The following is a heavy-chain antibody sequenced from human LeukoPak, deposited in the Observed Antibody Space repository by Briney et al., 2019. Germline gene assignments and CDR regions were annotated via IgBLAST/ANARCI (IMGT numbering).Heavy chain of an antibody. CDR3: ARTTGNYGYYFDY. J-gene: IGHJ4*02. V-gene: IGHV4-59*01. CDR1: SGSINFYY. D-gene: IGHD1-7*01. CDR2: IYYRGST. Sequence: SETLSPTCTVSSGSINFYYWSWIRQTPGKGLEWIGYIYYRGSTNYNPSLKSRVTISVDTPKNQFSLNLSSVTAADTAIYYCARTTGNYGYYFDYWGQGAQVTVSS.